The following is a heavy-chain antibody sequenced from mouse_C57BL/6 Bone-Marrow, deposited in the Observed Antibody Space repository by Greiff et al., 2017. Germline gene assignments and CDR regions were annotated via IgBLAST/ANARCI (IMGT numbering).Heavy chain of an antibody. Sequence: QVQLQQSGAELVKPGASVKMSCKASGYTFTSYWITWVKQRPGQGLEWIGDIYPGSGSTNYNDKFKCKATLTVDTSSSTAYMQLSSLTSEDSAVYYCARSPCGNYSRWGHGTLVTVSA. CDR3: ARSPCGNYSR. D-gene: IGHD2-1*01. J-gene: IGHJ3*01. V-gene: IGHV1-55*01. CDR1: GYTFTSYW. CDR2: IYPGSGST.